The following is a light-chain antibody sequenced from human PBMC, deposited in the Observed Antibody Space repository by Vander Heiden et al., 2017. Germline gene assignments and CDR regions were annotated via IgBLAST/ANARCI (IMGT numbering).Light chain of an antibody. Sequence: QSALTQPASVSASPGPSITIPCTGTSSDIGGYNYVSWYQQYPGKAPILISHDVGNRPSGVSYRFSGCKSANTASLTISGLQAEDEADYYCSSYTISSTVVFGGGTKLTVL. V-gene: IGLV2-14*03. CDR1: SSDIGGYNY. J-gene: IGLJ2*01. CDR2: DVG. CDR3: SSYTISSTVV.